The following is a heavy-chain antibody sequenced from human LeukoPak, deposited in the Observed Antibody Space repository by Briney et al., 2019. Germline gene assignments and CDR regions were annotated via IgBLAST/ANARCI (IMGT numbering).Heavy chain of an antibody. V-gene: IGHV3-7*04. CDR3: ARVRVATIADYFDY. J-gene: IGHJ4*02. D-gene: IGHD5-12*01. CDR2: IKQDGSEK. Sequence: GGSLRLSCAASGFTFSSYWMSWVRQAPGKGLEWVANIKQDGSEKYYVDSVKGRFTISRDNAKNSLYLQMNNLRAEDTAVYYCARVRVATIADYFDYWGQGTLVTVSS. CDR1: GFTFSSYW.